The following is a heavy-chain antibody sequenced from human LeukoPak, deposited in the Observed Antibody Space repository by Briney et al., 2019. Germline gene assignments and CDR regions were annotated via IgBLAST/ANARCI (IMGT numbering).Heavy chain of an antibody. CDR1: AFTLRSDE. CDR3: ARSQRRAWLRTRPFDY. J-gene: IGHJ4*02. CDR2: ISSSGSTI. V-gene: IGHV3-48*03. D-gene: IGHD5-12*01. Sequence: RRSLRPSCAANAFTLRSDEMSWFRQAPGKGIEWVSYISSSGSTIYYADSVKGRFTISRDNAKNSLYPQMNSLRAEDTAVYYCARSQRRAWLRTRPFDYWGQGTLVTVSS.